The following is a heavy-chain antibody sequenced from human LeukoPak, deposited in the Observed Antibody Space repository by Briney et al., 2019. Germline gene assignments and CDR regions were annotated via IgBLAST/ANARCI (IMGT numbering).Heavy chain of an antibody. CDR1: GGTFISYA. V-gene: IGHV1-69*01. Sequence: SVKVSCKASGGTFISYAISWVRQAPGQGLEWMGGIIPIFGTANYAQKFQGRVTSTADESTSTAYMELSSLRSEDTAVYYCAGSFKGYWIQLWNWGQGTLVTVSS. D-gene: IGHD5-18*01. J-gene: IGHJ4*02. CDR3: AGSFKGYWIQLWN. CDR2: IIPIFGTA.